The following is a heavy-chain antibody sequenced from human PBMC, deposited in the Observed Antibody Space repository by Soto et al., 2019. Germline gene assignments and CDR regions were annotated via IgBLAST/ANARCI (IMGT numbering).Heavy chain of an antibody. Sequence: PGGSLRLSCAASGFTFGSYAMHWVRQAPGKGLEWVAVISYDGSNKYYADSVKGRFTISRDNSKNTLYLQMNSLRAEDTAVYYCARTLVGATSSWFDPWGQGTLVTVSS. CDR1: GFTFGSYA. CDR3: ARTLVGATSSWFDP. V-gene: IGHV3-30-3*01. CDR2: ISYDGSNK. J-gene: IGHJ5*02. D-gene: IGHD1-26*01.